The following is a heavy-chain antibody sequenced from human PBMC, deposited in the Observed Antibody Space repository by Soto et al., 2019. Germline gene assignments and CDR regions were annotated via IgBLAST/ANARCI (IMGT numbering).Heavy chain of an antibody. D-gene: IGHD6-13*01. CDR3: VRDEGTEAEDTYYYYAMDV. CDR1: GFTFSRFG. CDR2: LWYDGSNK. J-gene: IGHJ6*01. Sequence: QVQLVESGGGVVQPGRSLRLSCAASGFTFSRFGIHWVRQAPGKGLERVAVLWYDGSNKYYADSVKGRFTISRDNSKNMVYLQKNSLRAEDTDMYGCVRDEGTEAEDTYYYYAMDVGVQGTTVTVSS. V-gene: IGHV3-33*01.